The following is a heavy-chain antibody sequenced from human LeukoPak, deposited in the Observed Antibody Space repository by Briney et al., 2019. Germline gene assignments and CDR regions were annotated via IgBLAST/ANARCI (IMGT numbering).Heavy chain of an antibody. Sequence: GGSLRLSCAASGFTLSTYHMNWVRQSPGKGLEWVSSISSSSYIYYADSVQGRFTISRDKNTLYLQMNSLRADDTAVYYCARDEPSPDSTDLDYWGQGTLVTVSS. CDR3: ARDEPSPDSTDLDY. CDR2: ISSSSYI. J-gene: IGHJ4*02. V-gene: IGHV3-21*06. D-gene: IGHD2/OR15-2a*01. CDR1: GFTLSTYH.